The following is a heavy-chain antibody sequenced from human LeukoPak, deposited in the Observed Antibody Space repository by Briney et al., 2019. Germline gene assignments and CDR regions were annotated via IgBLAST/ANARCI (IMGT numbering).Heavy chain of an antibody. CDR3: ARDRGTSGYCRSTSCWAPQYNWFDP. V-gene: IGHV1-46*01. Sequence: SVKISCKTSVYTFTSYYMHWVRQTPGQRLVRMGIINPSGVSTSYAQKFQGRVTMTRDTSTSSVYMELSSLRSEDTAVYYCARDRGTSGYCRSTSCWAPQYNWFDPWGQGTLVTVSS. J-gene: IGHJ5*02. D-gene: IGHD2-2*01. CDR1: VYTFTSYY. CDR2: INPSGVST.